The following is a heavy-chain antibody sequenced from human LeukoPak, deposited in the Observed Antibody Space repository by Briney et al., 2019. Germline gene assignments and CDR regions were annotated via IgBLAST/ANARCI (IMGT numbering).Heavy chain of an antibody. V-gene: IGHV4-59*01. CDR2: IYYSGST. D-gene: IGHD6-19*01. CDR1: GGSISSYY. CDR3: ARVVRAAVAGRWADYYYGMDV. J-gene: IGHJ6*02. Sequence: PSETLSLTCTVSGGSISSYYWSWIRQPPGKGLEWIGYIYYSGSTNYNPFLKSRVTISVDTSKNQFSLKLSSVTAADTAVYYCARVVRAAVAGRWADYYYGMDVWGQGTTVTVSS.